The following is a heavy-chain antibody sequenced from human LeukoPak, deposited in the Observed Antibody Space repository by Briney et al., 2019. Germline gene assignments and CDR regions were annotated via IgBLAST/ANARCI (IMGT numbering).Heavy chain of an antibody. D-gene: IGHD6-13*01. Sequence: PGGSLRLSCAASGFTFSNYWTHWVRQAPGKGLVWVSRINGDGSSSTYVDSVMGRFTISRDNAKNTLYLQMNTVRAEDTAVYYCARGNIAAAGIHYWGQGTLVIVSS. CDR2: INGDGSSS. CDR1: GFTFSNYW. CDR3: ARGNIAAAGIHY. J-gene: IGHJ4*02. V-gene: IGHV3-74*01.